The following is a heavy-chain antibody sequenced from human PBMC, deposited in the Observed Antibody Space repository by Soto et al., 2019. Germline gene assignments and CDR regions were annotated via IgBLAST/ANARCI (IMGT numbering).Heavy chain of an antibody. CDR2: IYYSGST. CDR3: ARDPRYYYDSSGYSKWFDP. CDR1: GGSISSYY. V-gene: IGHV4-59*01. Sequence: SETLSLSCTVSGGSISSYYWSWIRQPPGKGLEWIGYIYYSGSTNYNPSLKSRVTISVDTSKNQFSLKLSSVTAADTAVYYCARDPRYYYDSSGYSKWFDPWAQGALVTVSS. J-gene: IGHJ5*02. D-gene: IGHD3-22*01.